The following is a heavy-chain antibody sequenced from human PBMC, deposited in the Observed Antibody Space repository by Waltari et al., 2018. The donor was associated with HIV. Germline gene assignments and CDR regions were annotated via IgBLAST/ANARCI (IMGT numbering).Heavy chain of an antibody. V-gene: IGHV1-46*01. CDR2: INPSGGST. CDR1: GYTFTSYY. CDR3: ARESTGFTYYYGMDV. D-gene: IGHD2-8*02. Sequence: QVQLVQSGAEVKKPGASVKVSCKASGYTFTSYYMHWVRQAPGQGLEWMGKINPSGGSTSYAQKFQGRVTMTRDTSTSTVYMELSSLRSEDTAVYYCARESTGFTYYYGMDVWGQGTTVTVSS. J-gene: IGHJ6*02.